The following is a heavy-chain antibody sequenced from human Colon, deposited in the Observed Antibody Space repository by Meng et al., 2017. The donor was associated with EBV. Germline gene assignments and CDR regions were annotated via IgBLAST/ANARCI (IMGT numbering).Heavy chain of an antibody. CDR3: GRPHLISVAGHFDY. CDR2: IHHSGST. V-gene: IGHV4-61*01. J-gene: IGHJ4*02. D-gene: IGHD6-19*01. CDR1: GGSISSGTNF. Sequence: DSGPGLVKPSETLSLTCTVSGGSISSGTNFWSWMRQPPGKGLEWIGYIHHSGSTKYNPSLESRLTISADTSKNQFSLRLTSVTAADTAVYYCGRPHLISVAGHFDYWGQGTLVTVSS.